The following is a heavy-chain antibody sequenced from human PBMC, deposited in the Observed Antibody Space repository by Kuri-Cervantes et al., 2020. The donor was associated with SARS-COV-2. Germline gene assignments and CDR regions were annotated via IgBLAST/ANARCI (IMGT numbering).Heavy chain of an antibody. CDR1: GGSISSSSYY. V-gene: IGHV4-39*01. CDR2: IYHSGST. Sequence: SETLSLTCTVSGGSISSSSYYWGWIRQPPGKGLEWIGSIYHSGSTYYNPSLKSRVTISVDTSKNQFSLKLSSVTAADTAVYYCARHYYGSGSYYAVPVLWSHWGQGTQVTVSS. CDR3: ARHYYGSGSYYAVPVLWSH. J-gene: IGHJ4*02. D-gene: IGHD3-10*01.